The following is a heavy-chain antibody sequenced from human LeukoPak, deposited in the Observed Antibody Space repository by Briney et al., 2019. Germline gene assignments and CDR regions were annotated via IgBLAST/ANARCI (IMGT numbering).Heavy chain of an antibody. Sequence: SETLSLTCAVYGGSFSGYYWSWVRQPPGKGLEWGGEINQSGSTNYNPSLKRRVTISIDTSKNQFSLKLSSVTAADTAVYYCARTDYRVWGQGALVTVSS. CDR1: GGSFSGYY. J-gene: IGHJ1*01. CDR2: INQSGST. CDR3: ARTDYRV. D-gene: IGHD4-11*01. V-gene: IGHV4-34*01.